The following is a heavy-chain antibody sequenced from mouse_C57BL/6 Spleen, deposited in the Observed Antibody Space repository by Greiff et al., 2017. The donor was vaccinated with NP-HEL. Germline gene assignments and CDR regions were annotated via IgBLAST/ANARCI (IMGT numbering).Heavy chain of an antibody. D-gene: IGHD1-1*01. Sequence: QVQLKESGAELVRPGASVTLSCKASGYTFTDYEMHWVKQTPVHGLEWIGAIDPETGGTAYNQKFKGKAILTADKSSSTAYMELHSLTSEDSAVYYCTRSYYYGSSPDYFDYWGQGTTLTVSS. J-gene: IGHJ2*01. CDR1: GYTFTDYE. CDR3: TRSYYYGSSPDYFDY. V-gene: IGHV1-15*01. CDR2: IDPETGGT.